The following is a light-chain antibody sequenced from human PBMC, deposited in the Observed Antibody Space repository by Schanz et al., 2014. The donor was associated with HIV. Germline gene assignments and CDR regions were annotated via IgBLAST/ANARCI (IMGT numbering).Light chain of an antibody. V-gene: IGKV3-20*01. CDR3: HHHGSSRGT. CDR1: QSLSSY. CDR2: GAS. Sequence: EIVLTQSPATLSVSPGETATLSCRASQSLSSYLAWYQQTPGQPPRLLVYGASSRATGIPDRFSGSGSGTDFTLTISRLEPEDFAVYYCHHHGSSRGTFGGGTKVEIK. J-gene: IGKJ4*01.